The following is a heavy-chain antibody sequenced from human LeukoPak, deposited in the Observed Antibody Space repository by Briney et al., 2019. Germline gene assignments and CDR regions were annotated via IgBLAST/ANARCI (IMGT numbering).Heavy chain of an antibody. CDR1: GYTFTGYY. D-gene: IGHD6-13*01. CDR2: INPNSGGT. V-gene: IGHV1-2*02. CDR3: AVFSSSWYNLDY. Sequence: ASVTVSCKASGYTFTGYYMHWVRQAPGQGLEWMGWINPNSGGTNYAQKFQGRVTMTRDTSISTAYMELSRLRSDDTAVYYCAVFSSSWYNLDYWGQGTLVTVSS. J-gene: IGHJ4*02.